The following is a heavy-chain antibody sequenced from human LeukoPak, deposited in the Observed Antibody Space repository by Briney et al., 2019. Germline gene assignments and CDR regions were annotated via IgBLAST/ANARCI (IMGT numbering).Heavy chain of an antibody. J-gene: IGHJ4*02. CDR3: AKGDLVVLSRNYFDY. D-gene: IGHD3-22*01. Sequence: PGRSLRLSCAASGFTFSTYGIHWVRQAPGKGLEWVGVISFDGSNKYYADSVKGRFTISRDNSKNTLYLQMNSLTAEDTAVYYCAKGDLVVLSRNYFDYWGQGTLVTVSS. V-gene: IGHV3-30*18. CDR2: ISFDGSNK. CDR1: GFTFSTYG.